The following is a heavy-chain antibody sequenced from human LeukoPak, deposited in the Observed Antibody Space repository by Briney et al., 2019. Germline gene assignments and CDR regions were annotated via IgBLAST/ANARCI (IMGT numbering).Heavy chain of an antibody. J-gene: IGHJ3*02. Sequence: ASVKVSCKASGYTFTSYDINWVRQATGQGPEWMGWMNPNSGNTGYAQKFQGRVTMTRNTSISTAYMELSRLRSDDTAFYYCAKPQPGAFEIWGQGTMVTVSS. CDR1: GYTFTSYD. D-gene: IGHD2-2*01. CDR3: AKPQPGAFEI. V-gene: IGHV1-8*01. CDR2: MNPNSGNT.